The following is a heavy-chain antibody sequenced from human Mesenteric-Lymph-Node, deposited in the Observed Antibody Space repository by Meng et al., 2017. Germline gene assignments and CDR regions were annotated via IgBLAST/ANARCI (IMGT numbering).Heavy chain of an antibody. V-gene: IGHV3-30*04. CDR2: ISSDGNTE. CDR3: VRENYYGSGRLGAFDV. Sequence: GGPLRLSCEASGFTFSNFAIHWVRQAPGKGLEWVAVISSDGNTEFYADSVKGRISISRDNSKNTLYLQISSLRAEDTAVYYCVRENYYGSGRLGAFDVWGQGTMVTVSS. CDR1: GFTFSNFA. D-gene: IGHD3-10*01. J-gene: IGHJ3*01.